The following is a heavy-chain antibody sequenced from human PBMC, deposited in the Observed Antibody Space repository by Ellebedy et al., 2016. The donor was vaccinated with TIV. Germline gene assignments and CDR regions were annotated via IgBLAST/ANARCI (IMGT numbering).Heavy chain of an antibody. CDR2: FHYNGTT. V-gene: IGHV4-59*01. CDR1: DGSIRSYH. CDR3: ARTSTMVRGALDY. Sequence: SETLSLXCTVSDGSIRSYHWSWIRQSPGKGLEWIGYFHYNGTTNYNPSLKSRLSISVDTSKNQFSLNLSSVTAADTGVYYCARTSTMVRGALDYWGQGTLVTVSS. J-gene: IGHJ4*02. D-gene: IGHD3-10*01.